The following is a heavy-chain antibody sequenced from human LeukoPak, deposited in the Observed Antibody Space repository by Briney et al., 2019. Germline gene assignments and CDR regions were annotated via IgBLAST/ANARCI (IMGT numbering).Heavy chain of an antibody. Sequence: KSSETLSLTCTVSGGSINSGNYYWSWIRQHPGKGLEWIGYISYSGSRYYNPPLKSRVTISIDLSKNQFSLKLSSVTAADTAVYYCARDLGGDGYNLRNWFDPWGQGTLATVSS. CDR3: ARDLGGDGYNLRNWFDP. D-gene: IGHD5-24*01. V-gene: IGHV4-31*03. J-gene: IGHJ5*02. CDR2: ISYSGSR. CDR1: GGSINSGNYY.